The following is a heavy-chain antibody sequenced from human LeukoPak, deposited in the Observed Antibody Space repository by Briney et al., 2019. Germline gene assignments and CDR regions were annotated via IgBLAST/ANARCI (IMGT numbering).Heavy chain of an antibody. V-gene: IGHV3-30*18. CDR3: AKSYFDWSAARYYYYGMDV. Sequence: PGGSLRLSCAASGFTFSSYGMHWVRQAPGKGLEWVAVISYDGSNKYYADSVKGQFTISRDNSKNTLYLQMNSLRAEDTAVYYCAKSYFDWSAARYYYYGMDVWGQGTTVTVSS. CDR2: ISYDGSNK. J-gene: IGHJ6*02. CDR1: GFTFSSYG. D-gene: IGHD3-9*01.